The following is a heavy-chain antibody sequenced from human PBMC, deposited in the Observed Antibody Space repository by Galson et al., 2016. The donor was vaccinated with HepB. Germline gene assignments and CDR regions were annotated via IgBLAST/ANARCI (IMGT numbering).Heavy chain of an antibody. CDR2: ISDNAGST. Sequence: SLRLSCAVSRSTFGSYAMSWVRQAPGKGLEWVSSISDNAGSTYYADSVKGRFTISRDNSKNTLYLQMNSLRAEDTAVYYCAKDKTELRYFDWQSFGAFHMWGQGTMVTAS. V-gene: IGHV3-23*01. J-gene: IGHJ3*02. CDR1: RSTFGSYA. CDR3: AKDKTELRYFDWQSFGAFHM. D-gene: IGHD3-9*01.